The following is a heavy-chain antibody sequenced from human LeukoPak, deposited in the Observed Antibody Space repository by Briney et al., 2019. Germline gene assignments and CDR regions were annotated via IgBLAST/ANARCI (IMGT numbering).Heavy chain of an antibody. CDR1: GYDFTTYW. J-gene: IGHJ4*02. Sequence: GESLKISCKISGYDFTTYWIGWVRQMPGKGLECMGIIWPGDSDTRYSPSFQDQVTISADKSISTAYLQWSSLKASDTAMYYCARLGCSGGSCYYFDYWGQGTLVTVSS. V-gene: IGHV5-51*01. CDR3: ARLGCSGGSCYYFDY. CDR2: IWPGDSDT. D-gene: IGHD2-15*01.